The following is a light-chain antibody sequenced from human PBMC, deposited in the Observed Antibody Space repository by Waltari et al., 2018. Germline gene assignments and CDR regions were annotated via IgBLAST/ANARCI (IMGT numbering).Light chain of an antibody. Sequence: DVVMTQSPLSLPVTLGQPATISCRSSQSLVHSDGKTYLNWFHQRPVQSPRRLIYKVFNRESGVPDRVSGSGSGTDFTLKISRVEAEDVGTYYCIQATQWPLTFGQGTKVEIK. J-gene: IGKJ1*01. V-gene: IGKV2-30*02. CDR3: IQATQWPLT. CDR1: QSLVHSDGKTY. CDR2: KVF.